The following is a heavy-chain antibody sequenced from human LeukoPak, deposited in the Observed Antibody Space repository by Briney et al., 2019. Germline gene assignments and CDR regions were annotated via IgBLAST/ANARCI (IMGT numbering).Heavy chain of an antibody. Sequence: ASVKVSCKASGYTLTNYYMHWVRQAPGRGLEWMGLINPTGSSTNYAQKFRGRVTMTRGTSTSTVYMELSSLRSEDTAVYYCAREESGGYFDYWGQGTLVTVSS. V-gene: IGHV1-46*01. CDR1: GYTLTNYY. CDR3: AREESGGYFDY. J-gene: IGHJ4*02. D-gene: IGHD2-8*02. CDR2: INPTGSST.